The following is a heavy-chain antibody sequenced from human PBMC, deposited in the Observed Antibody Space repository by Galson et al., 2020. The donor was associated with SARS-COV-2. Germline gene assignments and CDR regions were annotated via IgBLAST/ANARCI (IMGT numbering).Heavy chain of an antibody. Sequence: SCKASGYTFISFYIHWVRQAPGQGLEWMGVINPSGDITSYAQKLRGRVTVTRDMSTQTVYMELSSLTSEDTAVYYCAREWGDINSSVFDYWGQGSLVVVSS. CDR1: GYTFISFY. CDR3: AREWGDINSSVFDY. D-gene: IGHD2-21*01. V-gene: IGHV1-46*04. CDR2: INPSGDIT. J-gene: IGHJ4*02.